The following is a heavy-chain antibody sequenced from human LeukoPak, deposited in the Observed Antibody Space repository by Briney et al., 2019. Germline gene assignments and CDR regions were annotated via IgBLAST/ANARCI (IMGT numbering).Heavy chain of an antibody. J-gene: IGHJ3*02. Sequence: PGGSLRLSCAASGLTVSSSYISWVRQAPGKGLEWVSIIYNDGSTYHADSMKGRFTISRDNYKNTLYLQVNSLRAEDTAMYYCARNILFAFDIWGQGTMVTVSS. V-gene: IGHV3-53*01. CDR2: IYNDGST. CDR3: ARNILFAFDI. CDR1: GLTVSSSY.